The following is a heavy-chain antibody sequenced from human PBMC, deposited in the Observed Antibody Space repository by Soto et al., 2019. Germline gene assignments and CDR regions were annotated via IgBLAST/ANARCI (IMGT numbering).Heavy chain of an antibody. CDR2: FYDSGST. Sequence: PSENLSLTCTVSGGSVSSGSFYWSWIRRPPGKGLEWIGYFYDSGSTNYNPSLRSRVTMSVDTSKNHFSLKLSSVTAADTAVYYCAASAPPATNYYYAMDVWGQGTTVTVSS. D-gene: IGHD5-12*01. V-gene: IGHV4-61*01. J-gene: IGHJ6*02. CDR3: AASAPPATNYYYAMDV. CDR1: GGSVSSGSFY.